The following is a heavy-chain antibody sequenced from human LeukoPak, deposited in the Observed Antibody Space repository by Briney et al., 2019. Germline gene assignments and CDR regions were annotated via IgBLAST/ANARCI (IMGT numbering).Heavy chain of an antibody. D-gene: IGHD1-1*01. CDR1: GFPFNSYA. CDR2: ISYDGSNK. V-gene: IGHV3-30*04. Sequence: GGSLRLSCAASGFPFNSYAMHWVRQAPGKGLAWVAVISYDGSNKYSADSVTGRFTISRDDSRSSLYLQMNSLRPEDTAVYYCARDLGPMAANCGHHCFAGMDVWGQGTTVVVSS. J-gene: IGHJ6*02. CDR3: ARDLGPMAANCGHHCFAGMDV.